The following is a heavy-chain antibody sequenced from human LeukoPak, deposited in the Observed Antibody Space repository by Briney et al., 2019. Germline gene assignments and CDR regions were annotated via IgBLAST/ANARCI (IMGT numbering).Heavy chain of an antibody. D-gene: IGHD3-10*01. CDR1: GFTFSTYA. CDR3: AKGPGGSETH. J-gene: IGHJ4*02. Sequence: GGSLRLSCAASGFTFSTYAMSWVRQAPGKGLEWVSAVSGSGGSTYYTDSVKGRFTISRDNSKNTLYLQMNSLRAEDTAVYYCAKGPGGSETHWGQGTLVTVSS. V-gene: IGHV3-23*01. CDR2: VSGSGGST.